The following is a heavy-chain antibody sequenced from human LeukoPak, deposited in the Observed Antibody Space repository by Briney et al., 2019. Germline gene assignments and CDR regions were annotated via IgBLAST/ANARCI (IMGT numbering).Heavy chain of an antibody. D-gene: IGHD1-1*01. V-gene: IGHV3-23*01. CDR3: AIPRPIRLDY. CDR2: ISGSGGST. CDR1: GFTFSSYA. J-gene: IGHJ4*02. Sequence: GGPLRLSCAASGFTFSSYAMSWVRQAPGKGLEWVSAISGSGGSTYYADSVKGRFTISRDNSKNTLYLQMSSLRAEDTAVYYCAIPRPIRLDYWGQGTLVTVSS.